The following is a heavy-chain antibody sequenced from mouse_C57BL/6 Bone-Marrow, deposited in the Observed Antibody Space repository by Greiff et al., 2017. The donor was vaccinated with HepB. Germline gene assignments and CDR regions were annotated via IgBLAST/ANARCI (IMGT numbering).Heavy chain of an antibody. D-gene: IGHD1-1*01. V-gene: IGHV1-39*01. Sequence: VQLQQSGPELVKPGASVKISCKASCYSFPDYNMNWVKQSHGKSLEWIGVIYPNYSTTSYNHKFKGKATLNVDQSSSTAYMQLNSLTSEDSAVYNCASSPWDGSRRYAIDYWGQGTSVTVSS. CDR2: IYPNYSTT. CDR1: CYSFPDYN. CDR3: ASSPWDGSRRYAIDY. J-gene: IGHJ4*01.